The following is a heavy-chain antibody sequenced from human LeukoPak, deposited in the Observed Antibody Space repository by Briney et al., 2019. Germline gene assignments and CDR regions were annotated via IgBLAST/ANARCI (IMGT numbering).Heavy chain of an antibody. D-gene: IGHD6-19*01. J-gene: IGHJ4*02. V-gene: IGHV4-59*01. CDR3: ARGGAHSSGWSPFDY. CDR1: GASISEYF. Sequence: SETLSLTCSVSGASISEYFWSWIRQPPGQTLEWIGYVSKTGSTNYNPSLRSRVTISKDTSRNQLSLKLTSATAADTAVYYCARGGAHSSGWSPFDYWGQGTLVTVSS. CDR2: VSKTGST.